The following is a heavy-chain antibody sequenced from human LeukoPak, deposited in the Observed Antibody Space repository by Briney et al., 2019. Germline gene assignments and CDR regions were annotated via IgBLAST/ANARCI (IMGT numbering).Heavy chain of an antibody. Sequence: SETLSLTCTVSGGSISSGGYYWSWIRQPPGKGLEWIGYIYHSGSTYYNPSLKSRVTISVDRSKNQFSLKLSSVTAADTAVYYCASQWELLRGFDYWGQGTLVTVSS. J-gene: IGHJ4*02. CDR3: ASQWELLRGFDY. CDR1: GGSISSGGYY. V-gene: IGHV4-30-2*01. CDR2: IYHSGST. D-gene: IGHD1-26*01.